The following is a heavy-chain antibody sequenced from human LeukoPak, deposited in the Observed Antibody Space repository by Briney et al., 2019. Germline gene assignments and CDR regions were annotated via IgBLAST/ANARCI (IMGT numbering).Heavy chain of an antibody. V-gene: IGHV3-33*01. D-gene: IGHD2-2*02. CDR3: ARYGVLGYCSSTSCYTYPYYYYYMDV. CDR2: IWYDGSNK. Sequence: GGSLRLSCAASGFTFSSYGMHWVRQAPGKGLEWVAVIWYDGSNKYYADSVKGRFTISRDNSKNTLYLQMNSLRAEDTAVYYCARYGVLGYCSSTSCYTYPYYYYYMDVWGKGTTVTVSS. CDR1: GFTFSSYG. J-gene: IGHJ6*03.